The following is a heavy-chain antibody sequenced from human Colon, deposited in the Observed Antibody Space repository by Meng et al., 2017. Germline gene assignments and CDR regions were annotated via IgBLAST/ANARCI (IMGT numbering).Heavy chain of an antibody. CDR1: WDSVSSNTAA. CDR3: ARDHGYSYGLPLDY. D-gene: IGHD5-18*01. Sequence: VQLQQSGPGLVKPSQTPSLTCVISWDSVSSNTAAWNWIRQSPSRGLEWLGRTYYRSKWYNEYAVSVKSRMTFNADTSKNQVSLQVNSVAPDDTAVYYCARDHGYSYGLPLDYWGQGILVTVSS. CDR2: TYYRSKWYN. J-gene: IGHJ4*02. V-gene: IGHV6-1*01.